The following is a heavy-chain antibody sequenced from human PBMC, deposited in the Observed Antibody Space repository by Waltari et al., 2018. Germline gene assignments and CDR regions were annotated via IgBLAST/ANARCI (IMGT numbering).Heavy chain of an antibody. D-gene: IGHD2-21*02. V-gene: IGHV4-59*01. CDR2: IYYSGST. CDR3: AREGTDDYYYMDV. Sequence: WIRQPPGKGLEWIGYIYYSGSTNYNPSLKSRVTISVDTSKNQFSLKLSSVTAADTAVYYCAREGTDDYYYMDVWGKGTTVTVSS. J-gene: IGHJ6*03.